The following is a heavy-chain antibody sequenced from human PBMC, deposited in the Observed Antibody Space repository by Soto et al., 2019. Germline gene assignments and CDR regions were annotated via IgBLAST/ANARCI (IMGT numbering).Heavy chain of an antibody. J-gene: IGHJ6*02. Sequence: PGESLKISCKGSGYSFTSYWIGWVRQMPGKGLEWMGIIYPDDSDTRYSPSFQGQVTISADKSISTAYLQWSSLKASDTAMYYCARHPRYCTNGVCYRDYYYYYGMDVWGQGTTVTVSS. CDR2: IYPDDSDT. CDR3: ARHPRYCTNGVCYRDYYYYYGMDV. D-gene: IGHD2-8*01. V-gene: IGHV5-51*01. CDR1: GYSFTSYW.